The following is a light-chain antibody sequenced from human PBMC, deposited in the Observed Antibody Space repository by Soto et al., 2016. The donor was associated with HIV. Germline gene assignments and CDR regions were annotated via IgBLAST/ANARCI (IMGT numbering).Light chain of an antibody. Sequence: SFELSQPPSLSVSPGQTATITCSGDNLGDKYVCWYQQKPGQSPVLVIHQDSERPSGIPERFSGSNSGNTATLTISGTQAMDEGDYYCQAWDTNTYVVFGEGTKLTVL. CDR3: QAWDTNTYVV. V-gene: IGLV3-1*01. J-gene: IGLJ2*01. CDR2: QDS. CDR1: NLGDKY.